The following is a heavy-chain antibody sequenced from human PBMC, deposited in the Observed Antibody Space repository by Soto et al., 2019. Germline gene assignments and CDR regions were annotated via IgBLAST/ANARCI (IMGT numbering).Heavy chain of an antibody. CDR1: GFTFSSYA. Sequence: GGSLRLSCAASGFTFSSYAMHWVLQAPGKGVEGVGVIAYDGSNTYYADSVKGRFTISRDNSKNTLYLQMNSLRAEDTAVYYCARGRYCSGGSCYRGRYYYYYYGMAVRGQGTTVTVSS. CDR3: ARGRYCSGGSCYRGRYYYYYYGMAV. V-gene: IGHV3-30-3*01. J-gene: IGHJ6*02. CDR2: IAYDGSNT. D-gene: IGHD2-15*01.